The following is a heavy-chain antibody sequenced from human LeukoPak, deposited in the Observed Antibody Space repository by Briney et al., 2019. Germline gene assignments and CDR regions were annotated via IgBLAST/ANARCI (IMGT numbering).Heavy chain of an antibody. V-gene: IGHV3-23*01. CDR1: GFTFNHY. Sequence: GGSLRLSCVGSGFTFNHYMAWVRQSPGLGPEWVSAITASGDYTYYTDSVKGRFTISRDNSKNTLYLQMNNLRAEDTAIYYCVKDLPASGWYSWGQGTLVTVSS. J-gene: IGHJ4*02. CDR3: VKDLPASGWYS. D-gene: IGHD6-19*01. CDR2: ITASGDYT.